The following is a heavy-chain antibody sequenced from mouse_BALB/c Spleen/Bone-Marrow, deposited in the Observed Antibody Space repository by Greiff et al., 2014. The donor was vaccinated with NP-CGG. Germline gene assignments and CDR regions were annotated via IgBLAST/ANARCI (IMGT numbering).Heavy chain of an antibody. Sequence: EVKLVESGPELEEPGASVKISCKASGYSFTGYNMNWVKQNNGKSLEWIGNIDPYYGGVGYNQKFKGKATLTVDKSSNTAYMQLKSLTSEDSAVYYCAISIEYRPLVYWGQGTLVTVSA. V-gene: IGHV1-39*01. CDR1: GYSFTGYN. D-gene: IGHD2-14*01. CDR2: IDPYYGGV. J-gene: IGHJ3*01. CDR3: AISIEYRPLVY.